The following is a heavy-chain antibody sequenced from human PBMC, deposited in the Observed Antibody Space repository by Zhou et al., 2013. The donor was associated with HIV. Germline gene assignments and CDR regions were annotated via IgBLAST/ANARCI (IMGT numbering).Heavy chain of an antibody. CDR1: GGTFSSYA. V-gene: IGHV1-69*05. Sequence: QVQLVQSGAEVKKPGSSVKVSCKASGGTFSSYAISWVRQAPGQGLEWMGGIIPIFGTANYAQKFQGRVTITTDESTSTAYMELSSLRSEDTAVYYCATYYYGSGSPHYYYYYMDVWGKGTTVTVSS. J-gene: IGHJ6*03. CDR2: IIPIFGTA. CDR3: ATYYYGSGSPHYYYYYMDV. D-gene: IGHD3-10*01.